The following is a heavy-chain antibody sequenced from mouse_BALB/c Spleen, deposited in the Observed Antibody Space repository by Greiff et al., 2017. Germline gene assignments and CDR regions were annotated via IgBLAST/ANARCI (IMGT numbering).Heavy chain of an antibody. D-gene: IGHD3-3*01. CDR3: ARHEGGTEAMDY. J-gene: IGHJ4*01. V-gene: IGHV5-12-1*01. Sequence: EVMLVESGGGLVKPGGSLKLSCAASGFAFSSYDMSWVRQTPEKRLEWVAYISSGGGSTYYPDTVKGRFTISRDNAKNTLYLQMSSLKSEDTAMYYCARHEGGTEAMDYWGQGTSVTVSS. CDR2: ISSGGGST. CDR1: GFAFSSYD.